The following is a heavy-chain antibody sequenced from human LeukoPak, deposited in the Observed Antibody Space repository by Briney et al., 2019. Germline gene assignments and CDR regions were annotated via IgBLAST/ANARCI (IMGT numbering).Heavy chain of an antibody. V-gene: IGHV3-64D*09. D-gene: IGHD2-2*01. CDR3: VKGRCSGSSCYGGDY. J-gene: IGHJ4*02. Sequence: GGSLRLSCSASGFTFSSYAMXWVXQAPXXGLEYVSAITSNVGSTYYADSVKGRFTISRDNSKNTLYLQMSSLRAEDTAVYYCVKGRCSGSSCYGGDYWGQGTLVTVSS. CDR2: ITSNVGST. CDR1: GFTFSSYA.